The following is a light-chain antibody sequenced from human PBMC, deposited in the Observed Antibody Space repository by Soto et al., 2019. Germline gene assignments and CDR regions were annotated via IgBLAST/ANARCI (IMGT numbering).Light chain of an antibody. CDR3: QQYDNSLTWT. CDR2: GAS. V-gene: IGKV3-20*01. J-gene: IGKJ1*01. CDR1: QSVTSSH. Sequence: EIVLTQSPGTLSLSPGERATLSCGASQSVTSSHLAWYQQKPGQAPRLLIYGASSRATGIPDRFSGSGSATDFTLTISRLEPEDFAVYYCQQYDNSLTWTFGQGTKVEIK.